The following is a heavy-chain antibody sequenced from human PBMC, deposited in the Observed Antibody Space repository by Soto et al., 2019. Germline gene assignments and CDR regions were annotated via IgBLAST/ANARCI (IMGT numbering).Heavy chain of an antibody. D-gene: IGHD2-15*01. J-gene: IGHJ4*02. CDR2: IYPGDSDT. Sequence: PGESLKISCKGSGYSFSNYWIGWVRQMPGKGLEWMGIIYPGDSDTRYSPSFQGQVTISADTSISTAYLQWSSLKASDTAMYYCARVYCSGGSRYVIDVWGQGSLVTVSS. CDR1: GYSFSNYW. CDR3: ARVYCSGGSRYVIDV. V-gene: IGHV5-51*01.